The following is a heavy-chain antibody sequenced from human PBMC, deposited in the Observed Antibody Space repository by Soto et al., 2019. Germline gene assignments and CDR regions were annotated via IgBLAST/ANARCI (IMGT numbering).Heavy chain of an antibody. J-gene: IGHJ4*02. V-gene: IGHV3-33*06. Sequence: GGSLRLSCAASGFTFSSSGMHWVRQAPGKGLEWVALIWFDGSNKYYADSVKGRFTISRDNSKDTLYLQMDSLRADDTAVYYCAKRASYSGSYYGHFDSWGQGALVTVSS. CDR1: GFTFSSSG. D-gene: IGHD1-26*01. CDR3: AKRASYSGSYYGHFDS. CDR2: IWFDGSNK.